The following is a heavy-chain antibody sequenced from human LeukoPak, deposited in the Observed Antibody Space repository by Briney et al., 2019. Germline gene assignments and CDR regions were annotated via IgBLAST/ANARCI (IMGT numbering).Heavy chain of an antibody. Sequence: PSETLSLTCTVSGGSISSGDYYWSWIRQPPGKGLEWIGYIYYSGSTYYNPSLKSRVTISVDTSKNQFSLKLSSVTAADTAVYYCAREWWYYDSRGYYYYYGMDVWGQGTTVTVSS. J-gene: IGHJ6*02. CDR1: GGSISSGDYY. D-gene: IGHD3-22*01. CDR2: IYYSGST. V-gene: IGHV4-30-4*01. CDR3: AREWWYYDSRGYYYYYGMDV.